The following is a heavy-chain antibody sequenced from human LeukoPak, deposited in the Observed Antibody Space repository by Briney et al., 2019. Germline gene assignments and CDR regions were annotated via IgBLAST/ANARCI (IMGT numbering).Heavy chain of an antibody. CDR1: GYTFTSYD. J-gene: IGHJ3*02. CDR3: ARAHYNWNDGHAFDI. Sequence: ASVKVSCKASGYTFTSYDINWVRQATGQGLEWMGWMNPNSGNTGYAQKFQGRVTITRNTSISTAYMELSSLRSEDTAVYYCARAHYNWNDGHAFDIWGQGTMATVSS. D-gene: IGHD1-20*01. CDR2: MNPNSGNT. V-gene: IGHV1-8*03.